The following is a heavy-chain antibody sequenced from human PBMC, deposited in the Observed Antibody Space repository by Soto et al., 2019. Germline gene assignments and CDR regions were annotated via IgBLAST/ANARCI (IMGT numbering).Heavy chain of an antibody. J-gene: IGHJ6*02. Sequence: ASVKVSCKASGYTFTSYGISWVRQAPGQGLEWMGWISAYNGNTNYAQKLQGRVTMTTDTSTSTAYMELRSLRSDDTAVYYCARGPLRITIFGVVIKPEYYYYYGMDVWGQGTTVTVS. CDR3: ARGPLRITIFGVVIKPEYYYYYGMDV. CDR1: GYTFTSYG. CDR2: ISAYNGNT. V-gene: IGHV1-18*01. D-gene: IGHD3-3*01.